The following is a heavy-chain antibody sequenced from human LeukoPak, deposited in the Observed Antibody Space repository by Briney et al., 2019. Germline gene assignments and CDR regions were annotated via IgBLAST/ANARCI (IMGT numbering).Heavy chain of an antibody. V-gene: IGHV3-30-3*01. D-gene: IGHD3-9*01. Sequence: PGRSLRLSCAASGFTFSSYAMHWVRQAPGKGLEWVAVISYDGSNKYYADSVKGRFTISRDNSKNTLYLQMNSLRAEDTAVYYCAKDRSQNILTGFFIDYWGQGTLVTVSS. CDR1: GFTFSSYA. CDR2: ISYDGSNK. J-gene: IGHJ4*02. CDR3: AKDRSQNILTGFFIDY.